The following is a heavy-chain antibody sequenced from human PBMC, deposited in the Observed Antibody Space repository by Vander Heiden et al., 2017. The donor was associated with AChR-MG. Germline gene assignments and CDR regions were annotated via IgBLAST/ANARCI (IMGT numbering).Heavy chain of an antibody. CDR2: ISGSGGST. CDR1: GFTFSSYA. J-gene: IGHJ4*02. Sequence: EVQLLESGGGLVQPGGSLRLPCAAPGFTFSSYAMGWVRQAPGKGLEWVSAISGSGGSTYYADSVKGRFTISRDNSKNTLYLQMNSLRAEDTAVYYCAKGDRDIVLVVYALGSYWGQGTLVTVSS. V-gene: IGHV3-23*01. D-gene: IGHD2-8*02. CDR3: AKGDRDIVLVVYALGSY.